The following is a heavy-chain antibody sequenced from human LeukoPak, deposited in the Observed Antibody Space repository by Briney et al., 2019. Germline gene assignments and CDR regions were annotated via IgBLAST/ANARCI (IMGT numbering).Heavy chain of an antibody. CDR2: ISYDGSNK. D-gene: IGHD1-26*01. V-gene: IGHV3-30-3*01. CDR1: GFTFSSYA. CDR3: ARGSVGATTAYYGMDV. Sequence: PGRSLRLSCAASGFTFSSYAMHWVRQAPGKGLEWVAVISYDGSNKYYADSVKGRFTISRDNSKNTLYLQMNSLRAEDTAVYYCARGSVGATTAYYGMDVWGQGTTVTVSS. J-gene: IGHJ6*02.